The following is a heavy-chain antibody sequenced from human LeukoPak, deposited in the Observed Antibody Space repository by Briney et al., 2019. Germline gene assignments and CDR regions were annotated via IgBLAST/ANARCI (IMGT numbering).Heavy chain of an antibody. Sequence: SETLSLTCTVSGGSISSSSYYWGWIRQPPGKGLEWIGSIYYSGSTNYNPSLKSRVTISVDTSKNQFSLKLSSVTAADTAVYYCARHPINYYDSSGYGYYFDYWGQGTLVTVSS. V-gene: IGHV4-39*01. D-gene: IGHD3-22*01. CDR3: ARHPINYYDSSGYGYYFDY. CDR2: IYYSGST. CDR1: GGSISSSSYY. J-gene: IGHJ4*02.